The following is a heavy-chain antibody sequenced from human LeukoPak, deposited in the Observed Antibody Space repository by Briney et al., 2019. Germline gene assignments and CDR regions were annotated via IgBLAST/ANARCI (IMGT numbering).Heavy chain of an antibody. CDR1: GYSLSSSYY. CDR2: IYYSGST. Sequence: SETLSLTCTVSGYSLSSSYYWSWIRRPPGNGLEWIGYIYYSGSTNYNPSLKSRVTISVDTSKNQFSLKLSSVTAADTAVYYCARRQVGLRRDLWFDPWGQGTLVTVSS. J-gene: IGHJ5*02. V-gene: IGHV4-59*12. D-gene: IGHD2-15*01. CDR3: ARRQVGLRRDLWFDP.